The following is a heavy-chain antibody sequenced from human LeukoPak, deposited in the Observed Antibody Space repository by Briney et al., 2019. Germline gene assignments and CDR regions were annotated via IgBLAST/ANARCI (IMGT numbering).Heavy chain of an antibody. CDR2: IYYSGST. CDR3: ARTGHYDRSGYYFLGAFDI. D-gene: IGHD3-22*01. CDR1: GGSISSYY. Sequence: SETLSLTCTVSGGSISSYYWSWIRQPPGKGLEWIGYIYYSGSTNYNPSLKSRVTISVDTSKNQFSLKLSSVTAADTAVYYCARTGHYDRSGYYFLGAFDIWGQGTMVTVSS. J-gene: IGHJ3*02. V-gene: IGHV4-59*01.